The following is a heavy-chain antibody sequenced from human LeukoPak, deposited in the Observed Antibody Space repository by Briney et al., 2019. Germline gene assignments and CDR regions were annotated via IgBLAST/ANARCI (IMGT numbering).Heavy chain of an antibody. CDR1: GASISSDC. V-gene: IGHV4-59*08. Sequence: SETLSLTCTVSGASISSDCWSWVRQPPGKGLEWIGYIYYTGSANYNPSLKSRLTMSVDTSKNQFSLKLSSVTAADTAVYYCARRGAFNALNCWGRGTLVTVSS. CDR3: ARRGAFNALNC. CDR2: IYYTGSA. J-gene: IGHJ4*02. D-gene: IGHD2-15*01.